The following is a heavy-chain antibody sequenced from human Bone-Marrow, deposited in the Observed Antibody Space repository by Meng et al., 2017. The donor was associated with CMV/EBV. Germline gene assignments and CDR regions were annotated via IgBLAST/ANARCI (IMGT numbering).Heavy chain of an antibody. Sequence: GYYWRWIRQPPGKGLEWIGEINHSGSTNYNPSLKSRVTISVDTSKNQFSLKLSSVTAADTAVYYCARGPLLFVLRFLEWLSYGMDVWGQGTTVTVSS. CDR1: GYY. D-gene: IGHD3-3*01. V-gene: IGHV4-34*01. J-gene: IGHJ6*02. CDR2: INHSGST. CDR3: ARGPLLFVLRFLEWLSYGMDV.